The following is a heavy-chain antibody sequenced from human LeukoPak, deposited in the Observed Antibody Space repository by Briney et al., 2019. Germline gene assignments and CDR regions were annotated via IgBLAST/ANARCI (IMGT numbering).Heavy chain of an antibody. CDR1: GFTLSTYG. V-gene: IGHV3-30*03. J-gene: IGHJ5*02. CDR3: ARDFGGNHWYNWFDP. D-gene: IGHD2-8*02. Sequence: PGWSLKLPCAASGFTLSTYGMPWVRQAPGKGQEWAPMISYEGTNYRYTDSVKGLFTISRDNSKSTLYLQMNSLRPEDTAVYYCARDFGGNHWYNWFDPWGQGTLVTVSS. CDR2: ISYEGTNY.